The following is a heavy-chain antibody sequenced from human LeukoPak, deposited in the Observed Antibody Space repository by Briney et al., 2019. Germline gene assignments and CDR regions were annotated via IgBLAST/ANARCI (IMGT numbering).Heavy chain of an antibody. Sequence: ASVKVSCKVSGYTLTELSMHWVRQAPGKGLEWMGGFDPEDGETIYAQKFQGRVTMTEDTSTDTAYMELSSLRSDDTAVYYCAPPSPSGSWYFQHWGQGTLVTVSS. CDR3: APPSPSGSWYFQH. D-gene: IGHD3-10*01. CDR1: GYTLTELS. V-gene: IGHV1-24*01. CDR2: FDPEDGET. J-gene: IGHJ1*01.